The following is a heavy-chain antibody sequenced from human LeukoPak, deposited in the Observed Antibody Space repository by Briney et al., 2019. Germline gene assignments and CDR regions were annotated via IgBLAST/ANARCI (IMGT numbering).Heavy chain of an antibody. CDR3: AKDTHYYDSSGYGYFDY. Sequence: GGSLRLSCAASGFTFDNYAMHWVRQAPGKGLEWVSLISADGASTYYADSVKGRFTISRDNSKNSLHLQMNSLRTGETAFYHCAKDTHYYDSSGYGYFDYWGQGTLVTVSS. J-gene: IGHJ4*02. CDR1: GFTFDNYA. CDR2: ISADGAST. V-gene: IGHV3-43*02. D-gene: IGHD3-22*01.